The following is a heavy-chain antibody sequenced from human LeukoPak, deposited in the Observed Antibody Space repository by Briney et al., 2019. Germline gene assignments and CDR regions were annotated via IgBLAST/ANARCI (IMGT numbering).Heavy chain of an antibody. V-gene: IGHV3-11*04. D-gene: IGHD6-13*01. Sequence: GGSLRLSCAASGFTFSDHFMSWVRQAPGKGLEWVSYTSPSGSTIYYADSVKGRFAISRDNAKNSLYLQMSNLRAEDTAVYYCARDGAAAGTDYYYYMDVWGKGTTVTISS. CDR1: GFTFSDHF. J-gene: IGHJ6*03. CDR3: ARDGAAAGTDYYYYMDV. CDR2: TSPSGSTI.